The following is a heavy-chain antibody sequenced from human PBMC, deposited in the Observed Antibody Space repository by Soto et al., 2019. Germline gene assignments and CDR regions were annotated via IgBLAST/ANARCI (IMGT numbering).Heavy chain of an antibody. CDR2: ISGGGDTT. J-gene: IGHJ4*02. Sequence: PGGSLRLSCAASEFTFSSYAMGWVRQAPGKGPQWVSSISGGGDTTYDADSVKGRFTISRDNSKNTLYLQMNSLRAEDTAVYYCAKESSSTSWYGGWAYFDYWGQGTLVTVSS. CDR1: EFTFSSYA. CDR3: AKESSSTSWYGGWAYFDY. D-gene: IGHD6-13*01. V-gene: IGHV3-23*01.